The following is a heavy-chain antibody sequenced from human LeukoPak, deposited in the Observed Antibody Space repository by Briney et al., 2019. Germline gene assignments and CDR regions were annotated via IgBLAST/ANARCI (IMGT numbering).Heavy chain of an antibody. J-gene: IGHJ4*02. CDR2: ISGSGDT. D-gene: IGHD6-13*01. V-gene: IGHV3-23*01. Sequence: PGGALRLSCAASGFTSSSYAMCWVRQAPGEGLEWVSAISGSGDTYYADSVKGRVTISRDNSKNTLYLQMNSLRAEDTAVYYCATTGYSSRNYWGQGTLVTVSS. CDR1: GFTSSSYA. CDR3: ATTGYSSRNY.